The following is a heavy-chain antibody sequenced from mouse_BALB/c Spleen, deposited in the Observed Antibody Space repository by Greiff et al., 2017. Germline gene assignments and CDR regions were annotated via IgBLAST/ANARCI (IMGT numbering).Heavy chain of an antibody. J-gene: IGHJ2*01. CDR3: TSPSFYYGSRGGFDY. CDR2: IYPGNSDT. V-gene: IGHV1-5*01. CDR1: GYTFTSYW. Sequence: DVQLQESGTVLARPGASVKMSCKASGYTFTSYWMHWVKQRPGQGLEWIGAIYPGNSDTSYNQKFKGKAKLTAVTSTSTAYMELSSLTNEDSAVYYCTSPSFYYGSRGGFDYWGQGTTLTVSS. D-gene: IGHD1-1*01.